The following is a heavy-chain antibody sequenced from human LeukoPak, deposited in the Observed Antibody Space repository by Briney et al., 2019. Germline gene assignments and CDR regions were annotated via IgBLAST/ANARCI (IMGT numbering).Heavy chain of an antibody. CDR3: ARGSCGGDCPLGVDAFDI. J-gene: IGHJ3*02. V-gene: IGHV4-30-2*01. Sequence: PSQTLSLTCAVSGGSISSGGYSWSWIRQPPGKGLEWIGYIYHSGSTYYNPSLKSRVTISVDRSKNQFSLKLGSVTAADTAVYYCARGSCGGDCPLGVDAFDIWGQGTMVTVSS. CDR2: IYHSGST. CDR1: GGSISSGGYS. D-gene: IGHD2-21*02.